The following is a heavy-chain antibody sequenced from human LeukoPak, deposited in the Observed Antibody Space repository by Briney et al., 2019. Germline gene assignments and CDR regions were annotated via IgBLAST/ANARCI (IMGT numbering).Heavy chain of an antibody. CDR1: GFTFSSYS. J-gene: IGHJ3*02. CDR3: ARDRAPTVTTDLDAFDI. D-gene: IGHD4-17*01. Sequence: GASLRLSCAASGFTFSSYSMNWVRQAPGKGLEWVSSISSSSSYIYYADSVKGRFTISRDNAKNSLYLQMNSLRAEDTAVYYCARDRAPTVTTDLDAFDIWGQGTMVTVSS. V-gene: IGHV3-21*01. CDR2: ISSSSSYI.